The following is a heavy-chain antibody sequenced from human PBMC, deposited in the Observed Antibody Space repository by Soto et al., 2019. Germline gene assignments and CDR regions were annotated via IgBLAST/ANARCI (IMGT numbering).Heavy chain of an antibody. CDR2: IIPVFGTA. Sequence: SVKVSCRGSGGTFSSYAISWVRRAPGQGLEWMGGIIPVFGTANYAQKFQGRVTITADESTSTAYMELSSLRSEDTAVYYCARVWAPGITGTKGSGGWFDPWGQGTLVTVSS. V-gene: IGHV1-69*13. CDR3: ARVWAPGITGTKGSGGWFDP. CDR1: GGTFSSYA. J-gene: IGHJ5*02. D-gene: IGHD1-7*01.